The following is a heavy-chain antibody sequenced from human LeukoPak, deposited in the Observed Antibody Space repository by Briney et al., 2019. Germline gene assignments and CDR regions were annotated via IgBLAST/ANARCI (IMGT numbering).Heavy chain of an antibody. D-gene: IGHD6-19*01. CDR2: IYYSRST. J-gene: IGHJ4*02. V-gene: IGHV4-59*12. CDR1: GGSISGYY. CDR3: ARVSSSGWYLGPFDY. Sequence: PSETLSLTCTVSGGSISGYYWSWIRQPPGKGLEWIGYIYYSRSTNYNPSLKSRVTISVDTSKNQFSLKLSSVTAADTAVYYCARVSSSGWYLGPFDYWGQGTLVTVSS.